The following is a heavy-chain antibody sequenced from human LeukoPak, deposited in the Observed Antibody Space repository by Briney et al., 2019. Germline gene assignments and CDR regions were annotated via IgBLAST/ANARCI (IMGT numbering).Heavy chain of an antibody. Sequence: GGSLRLSCAASGSTVSSNYMSWVRQAPGKGLEWVSVIYSGGSTYYADSVKGRFTISRDNSKNTLYLQMNSLRAEDTAAYYCARLGGYYDSSGYSGADYFDYWGQGTLVTVSS. CDR2: IYSGGST. D-gene: IGHD3-22*01. CDR1: GSTVSSNY. J-gene: IGHJ4*02. CDR3: ARLGGYYDSSGYSGADYFDY. V-gene: IGHV3-53*01.